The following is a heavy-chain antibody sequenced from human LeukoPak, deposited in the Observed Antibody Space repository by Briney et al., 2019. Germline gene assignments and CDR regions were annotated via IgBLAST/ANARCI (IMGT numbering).Heavy chain of an antibody. CDR2: ISSSSSYI. D-gene: IGHD3-16*01. CDR3: ARDPGGIRYDY. Sequence: GGSLRLSCAASGFTFSNHGMNWVRQAPGKGLEWASSISSSSSYIYYADSVKGRFTISRDNAKNSLYLQMNSLRAEDTAVYYCARDPGGIRYDYWGQGTLVTVSS. CDR1: GFTFSNHG. J-gene: IGHJ4*02. V-gene: IGHV3-21*01.